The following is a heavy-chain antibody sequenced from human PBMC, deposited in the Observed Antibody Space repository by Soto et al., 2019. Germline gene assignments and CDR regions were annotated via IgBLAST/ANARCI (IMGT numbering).Heavy chain of an antibody. CDR2: IYYSGST. CDR1: GGSISSSSYY. V-gene: IGHV4-39*01. J-gene: IGHJ4*02. D-gene: IGHD6-13*01. CDR3: ARFMYSSSWYLGSPKYYFDY. Sequence: SETLSLTCTVSGGSISSSSYYWGWIRQPPGKGLEWFGSIYYSGSTYYNPSLKSRVTISVDTSKNQFSLKLSSVTAADTAVYYCARFMYSSSWYLGSPKYYFDYWGQGTLVTVSS.